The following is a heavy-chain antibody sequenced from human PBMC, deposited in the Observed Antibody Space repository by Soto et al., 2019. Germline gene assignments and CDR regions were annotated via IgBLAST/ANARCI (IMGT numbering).Heavy chain of an antibody. V-gene: IGHV3-23*01. Sequence: EVQLLESGGGLVQPGGSLRLSCAASGFTFSSYAMSWVRQAPGKGLEWVSAISGSGGSTYYADSVKGRFTISRDNSKNTLYLQMNSLRAEDTAVYYCAKDAVVVPPVAVTLGVWGWFDPWGQGTLVTVSS. CDR2: ISGSGGST. J-gene: IGHJ5*02. CDR3: AKDAVVVPPVAVTLGVWGWFDP. CDR1: GFTFSSYA. D-gene: IGHD2-15*01.